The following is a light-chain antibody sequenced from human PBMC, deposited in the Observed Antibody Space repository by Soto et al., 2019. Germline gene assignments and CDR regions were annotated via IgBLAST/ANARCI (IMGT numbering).Light chain of an antibody. V-gene: IGKV1-5*03. Sequence: DIQMTQSPSTLSASVGDRVTITCRASQSIGRYLAWYQQKPGKAPRLLIYQASSLENGVPSRFSGSGSGTDFTLTISSLQHDDFATYYCQQFGRFSTFGQGTKVEIK. CDR2: QAS. CDR3: QQFGRFST. CDR1: QSIGRY. J-gene: IGKJ1*01.